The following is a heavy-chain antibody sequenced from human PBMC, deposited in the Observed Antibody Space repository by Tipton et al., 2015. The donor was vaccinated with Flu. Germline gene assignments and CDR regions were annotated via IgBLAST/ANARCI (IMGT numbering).Heavy chain of an antibody. Sequence: TLSLTCAVYGGSFSGYYWSWIRQPPGKGLGWIGEINHSGGTNYNPSLKSRVTISVDTSKNQFSLKLSSVTAADTAVYYCARLRARGYSGYDLDYWGQGTLVTVSS. V-gene: IGHV4-34*01. J-gene: IGHJ4*02. CDR2: INHSGGT. CDR3: ARLRARGYSGYDLDY. D-gene: IGHD5-12*01. CDR1: GGSFSGYY.